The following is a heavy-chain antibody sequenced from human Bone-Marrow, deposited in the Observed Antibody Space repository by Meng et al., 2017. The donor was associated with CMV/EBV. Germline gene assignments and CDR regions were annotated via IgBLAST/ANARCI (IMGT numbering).Heavy chain of an antibody. CDR2: INANSGVT. CDR3: ARTSLDPWSGYWGDYYYYGMDV. D-gene: IGHD3-3*01. Sequence: ASVKVSCKASGYTFAGYHLHWVRQAPGQGLEWMGWINANSGVTKDAQKFQGRVTMTRDTSISTVYMELSRLTSDDTAVYYRARTSLDPWSGYWGDYYYYGMDVWGQGTTVTVSS. CDR1: GYTFAGYH. V-gene: IGHV1-2*02. J-gene: IGHJ6*01.